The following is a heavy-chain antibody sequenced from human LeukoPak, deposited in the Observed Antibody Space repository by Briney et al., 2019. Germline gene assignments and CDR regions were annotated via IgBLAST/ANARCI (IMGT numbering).Heavy chain of an antibody. CDR2: INHSGST. D-gene: IGHD2-2*01. CDR1: GGSFSGYY. Sequence: PSETLSLTCAVYGGSFSGYYWSWIRQPPGKGREWIGEINHSGSTNYNPSLKSRVTISVDTSKDQFSLKLSSVTAADTAVYYCARACSSTSCYDDYYGMDVWGQGTTVTVSS. J-gene: IGHJ6*02. V-gene: IGHV4-34*01. CDR3: ARACSSTSCYDDYYGMDV.